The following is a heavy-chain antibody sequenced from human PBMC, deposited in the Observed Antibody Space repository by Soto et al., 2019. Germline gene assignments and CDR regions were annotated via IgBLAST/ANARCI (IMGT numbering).Heavy chain of an antibody. CDR1: GFTVSSSY. CDR2: IYSGGST. CDR3: AKRYCSSTSCPNWFDP. D-gene: IGHD2-2*01. V-gene: IGHV3-66*04. J-gene: IGHJ5*02. Sequence: GGSLRLSCAASGFTVSSSYMSWVRQAPGKGLEWVSVIYSGGSTYYADSVKGRFTISRDNSKNTLYLQMNSLRAEDTAVYYCAKRYCSSTSCPNWFDPWGQGTLVTVSS.